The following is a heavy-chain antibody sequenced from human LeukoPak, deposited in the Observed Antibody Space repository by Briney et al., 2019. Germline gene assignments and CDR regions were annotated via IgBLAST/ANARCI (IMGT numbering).Heavy chain of an antibody. CDR3: AKDLQPWGYYFDY. J-gene: IGHJ4*02. D-gene: IGHD7-27*01. Sequence: GGSLRLSCAAAGFTFSSYAMSWVRQAPGKGLEWVSTISGSGGSTYYADSVKGRITISRDNSKNTLYVQTNSLRAEDTAVYYCAKDLQPWGYYFDYWGQGTLVTVSS. V-gene: IGHV3-23*01. CDR2: ISGSGGST. CDR1: GFTFSSYA.